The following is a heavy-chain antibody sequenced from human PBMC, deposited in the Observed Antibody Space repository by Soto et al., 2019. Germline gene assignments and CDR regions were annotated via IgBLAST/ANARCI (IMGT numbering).Heavy chain of an antibody. J-gene: IGHJ4*02. CDR2: ISGSGGST. Sequence: EVQLLESGGGLVQPGGSLRLSCAASGFTFSNYAVTWVRQAPGKGLEWVSTISGSGGSTYYADSVKGRFTISRDNSKNTLYLLMNSLRAEDTAVYYCAKDQGSSWYEIDYWGQGTPITVSS. V-gene: IGHV3-23*01. D-gene: IGHD6-13*01. CDR1: GFTFSNYA. CDR3: AKDQGSSWYEIDY.